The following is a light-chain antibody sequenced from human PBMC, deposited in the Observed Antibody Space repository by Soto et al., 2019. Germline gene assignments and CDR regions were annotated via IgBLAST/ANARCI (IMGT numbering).Light chain of an antibody. CDR2: DAS. CDR3: QQYNSYPWT. V-gene: IGKV1-5*01. CDR1: QSLSGW. J-gene: IGKJ1*01. Sequence: DIQMTQSPANLSASVGDRVTITCRASQSLSGWLAWYQQKPGKAPKLLIYDASSLESGVPSRFSGSGSGTEFALTISSLQPDDFATYYCQQYNSYPWTFGQGTKVEIK.